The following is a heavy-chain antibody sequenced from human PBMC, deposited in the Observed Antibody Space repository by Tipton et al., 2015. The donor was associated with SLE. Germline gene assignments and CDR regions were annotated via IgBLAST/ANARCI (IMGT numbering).Heavy chain of an antibody. Sequence: SLRFSCAAAGFTFSSYWVTWVRLAPGKGLEWVANVKQDGSETNYMDSVKGRFTISRDNAKNSLYLQMNSLTVEDTAVYYCARGRTWNFDAFDIWGQGTMVTVSS. CDR2: VKQDGSET. CDR1: GFTFSSYW. CDR3: ARGRTWNFDAFDI. J-gene: IGHJ3*02. V-gene: IGHV3-7*01. D-gene: IGHD1-7*01.